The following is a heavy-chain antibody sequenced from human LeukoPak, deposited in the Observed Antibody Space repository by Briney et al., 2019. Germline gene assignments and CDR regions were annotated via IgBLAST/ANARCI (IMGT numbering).Heavy chain of an antibody. CDR2: MNSGGTTI. J-gene: IGHJ4*01. V-gene: IGHV3-74*01. Sequence: GGSLRLSCAASGFSISGYWMHWVRQAAGEGLVWVSRMNSGGTTINYADSVKGRFTISRDNVDNTLHLQMNSLRVEDTAVYYCIREVQVRAPASLGLWGQANLVTVSS. CDR1: GFSISGYW. D-gene: IGHD3/OR15-3a*01. CDR3: IREVQVRAPASLGL.